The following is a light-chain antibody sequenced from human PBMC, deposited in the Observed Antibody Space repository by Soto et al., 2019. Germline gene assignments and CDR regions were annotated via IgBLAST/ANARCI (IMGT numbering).Light chain of an antibody. CDR3: QQYNSYPWT. J-gene: IGKJ1*01. CDR2: DAS. Sequence: DIQMTQSPSTLSASVGDRVTITCRASQSISSWLAWYQQKPGKAPKFLIYDASSLESGVPSRFSGSGSGTEFTRTISSLQPDDFATYYCQQYNSYPWTFGQGTKVEIK. V-gene: IGKV1-5*01. CDR1: QSISSW.